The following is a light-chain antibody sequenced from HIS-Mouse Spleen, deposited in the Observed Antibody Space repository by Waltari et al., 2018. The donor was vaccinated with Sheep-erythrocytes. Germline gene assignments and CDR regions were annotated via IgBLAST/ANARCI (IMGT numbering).Light chain of an antibody. CDR1: SSDVGGYNY. CDR2: DVS. J-gene: IGLJ1*01. Sequence: QSALTQPRSVSGSPGQSVTISCTGTSSDVGGYNYVSWYQQHPGKAPKLMIYDVSNRPSVVPDRFSGSKSGNTASLTISELQAEDEADYYCCSYAGSYNHVFATGTKVTVL. V-gene: IGLV2-11*01. CDR3: CSYAGSYNHV.